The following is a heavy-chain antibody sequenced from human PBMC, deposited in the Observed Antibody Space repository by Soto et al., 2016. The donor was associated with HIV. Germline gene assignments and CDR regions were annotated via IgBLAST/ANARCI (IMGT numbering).Heavy chain of an antibody. Sequence: EVQLVESGGGLVKPGGSLRLSCAASGFTFSSYSMNWVRQAPGKGLEWVSSISSSSSYIYYADSVKGRFTISRDNAKNSLYLQMNSLRAEDTAVYYCARDRIAAAGYYYYGMDVVGPRDHGHRLL. CDR1: GFTFSSYS. D-gene: IGHD6-13*01. J-gene: IGHJ6*02. V-gene: IGHV3-21*01. CDR2: ISSSSSYI. CDR3: ARDRIAAAGYYYYGMDV.